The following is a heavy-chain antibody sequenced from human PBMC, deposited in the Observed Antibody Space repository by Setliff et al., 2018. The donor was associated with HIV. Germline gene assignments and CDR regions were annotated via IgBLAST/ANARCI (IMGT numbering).Heavy chain of an antibody. J-gene: IGHJ4*02. CDR3: ARGRHGSGSQVGLDY. V-gene: IGHV1-46*01. D-gene: IGHD3-10*01. Sequence: RASVKVSCKASGYTFTGYYIPWVRQCPGQGLEWMGMINTSGGSPNYAQKFQGRVTMTMNTSTKTVYVEVTSLTSADTAVYWCARGRHGSGSQVGLDYWGQGALVTVSA. CDR2: INTSGGSP. CDR1: GYTFTGYY.